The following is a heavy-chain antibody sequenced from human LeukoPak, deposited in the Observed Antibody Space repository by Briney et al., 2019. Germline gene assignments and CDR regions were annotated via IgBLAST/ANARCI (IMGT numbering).Heavy chain of an antibody. CDR1: GFTFSSYA. CDR2: ISGSGGST. J-gene: IGHJ6*03. CDR3: AKDSGSYPLYYYYYMDV. Sequence: GGSLRLSCAASGFTFSSYAMSWVRQAPGKGLEWVSAISGSGGSTYYADSVKGRFTISRDNSKNTLYLQMNSLRAEDTAVYYCAKDSGSYPLYYYYYMDVWGKGTTVTVSS. D-gene: IGHD1-26*01. V-gene: IGHV3-23*01.